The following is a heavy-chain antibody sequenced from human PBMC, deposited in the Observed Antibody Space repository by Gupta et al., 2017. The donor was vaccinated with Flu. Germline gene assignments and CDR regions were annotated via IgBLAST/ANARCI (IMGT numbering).Heavy chain of an antibody. CDR2: NNPKSGGT. V-gene: IGHV1-2*06. D-gene: IGHD2-2*01. CDR3: ARVQYCSTTSCYEPFDS. J-gene: IGHJ5*01. Sequence: YVHWVRRAPGQGLEWMGRNNPKSGGTKYAQKFQGRVILTSDTSINTAYMELSSLTSDDTAIYYCARVQYCSTTSCYEPFDSWGQVTHVSVSS. CDR1: Y.